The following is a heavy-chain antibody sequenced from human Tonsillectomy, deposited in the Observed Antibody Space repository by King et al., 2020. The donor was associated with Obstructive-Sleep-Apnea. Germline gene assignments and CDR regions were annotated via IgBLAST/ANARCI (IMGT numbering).Heavy chain of an antibody. V-gene: IGHV3-11*01. D-gene: IGHD3-22*01. CDR3: ARERSSAFEYFDY. J-gene: IGHJ4*02. Sequence: VKLVESGGGLVKPGGSLRLSCVASGFSLSDYYISWIRQAPGRGLEWISYISGSGRTISYIDSVRGRFTISRDDAKNSLFLDMSGLRAEDTAVYYCARERSSAFEYFDYWGQGTPVTVSS. CDR1: GFSLSDYY. CDR2: ISGSGRTI.